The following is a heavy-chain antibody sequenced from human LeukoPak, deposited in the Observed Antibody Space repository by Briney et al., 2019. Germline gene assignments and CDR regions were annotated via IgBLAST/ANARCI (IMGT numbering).Heavy chain of an antibody. Sequence: ASVKVSCKASGYTFTSYAISWVRQAPGQGLEWMGWISAYNGNTDYAQKVQGRIALTTDTSTTTAYMDLRRLRSDDTAVYYCARGEDFDYWGQGTLVTVSS. CDR1: GYTFTSYA. V-gene: IGHV1-18*01. J-gene: IGHJ4*02. CDR2: ISAYNGNT. D-gene: IGHD3-16*01. CDR3: ARGEDFDY.